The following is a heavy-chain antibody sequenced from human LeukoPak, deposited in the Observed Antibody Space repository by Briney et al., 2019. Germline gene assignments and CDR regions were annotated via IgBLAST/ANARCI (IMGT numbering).Heavy chain of an antibody. Sequence: GGSLRLSCATSGFTFNSFGMHWVRQAPGKGLVWVSRINSDGSSTSYADSVKGRFTISRDNAKNTLYLQMNSLRAEDTAVYYCARDGPNKRFDYWGQGTLVTVSS. V-gene: IGHV3-74*01. CDR1: GFTFNSFG. D-gene: IGHD1/OR15-1a*01. CDR2: INSDGSST. J-gene: IGHJ4*02. CDR3: ARDGPNKRFDY.